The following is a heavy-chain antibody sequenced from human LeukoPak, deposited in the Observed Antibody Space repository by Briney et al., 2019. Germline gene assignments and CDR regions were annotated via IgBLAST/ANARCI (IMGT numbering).Heavy chain of an antibody. Sequence: GASVKVSCKASGGTFSSYAISWVRQAPGQGLEWMGGIIPIFGTANYAQKFQGRVTITADESTSTAYMELSSLRSEDTAVYYCARCRQGGDCYLDYWGQGTLVTVSS. D-gene: IGHD2-21*02. J-gene: IGHJ4*02. CDR1: GGTFSSYA. CDR2: IIPIFGTA. V-gene: IGHV1-69*13. CDR3: ARCRQGGDCYLDY.